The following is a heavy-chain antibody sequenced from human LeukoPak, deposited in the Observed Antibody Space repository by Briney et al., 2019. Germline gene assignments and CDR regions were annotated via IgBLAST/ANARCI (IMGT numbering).Heavy chain of an antibody. CDR3: ARQPNWGWERSEYFDY. J-gene: IGHJ4*02. CDR1: GGSISMSSYY. V-gene: IGHV4-61*02. CDR2: FYTSGST. D-gene: IGHD7-27*01. Sequence: PSETLSLTCIVSGGSISMSSYYWSWIRQPAGKGLEWIGRFYTSGSTNYNPSLKSRVTISVDTSKNQFSLKLSSVTAADTAVYYCARQPNWGWERSEYFDYWGQGTLVTVSS.